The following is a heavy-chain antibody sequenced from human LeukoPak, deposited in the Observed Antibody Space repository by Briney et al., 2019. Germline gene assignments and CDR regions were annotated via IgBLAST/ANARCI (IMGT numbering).Heavy chain of an antibody. CDR3: AREGSSYGGLDY. D-gene: IGHD5-18*01. V-gene: IGHV3-48*03. CDR2: ISSSGSTI. Sequence: GGSLRLSCAASGFTFSSYEMNWVRQAPGNGLEWVSYISSSGSTIYYADSVKGRFTISRDNAKNSLYLQMNSLRAEDTAVYYCAREGSSYGGLDYWGQGTLVTVSS. J-gene: IGHJ4*02. CDR1: GFTFSSYE.